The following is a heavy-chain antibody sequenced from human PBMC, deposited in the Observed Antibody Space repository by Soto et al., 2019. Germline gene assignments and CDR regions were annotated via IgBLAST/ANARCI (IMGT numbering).Heavy chain of an antibody. D-gene: IGHD3-3*01. J-gene: IGHJ4*02. CDR3: ARARFLDY. CDR2: INHSGST. Sequence: SETLSLTCAVYGGSFSGYYWSWIRQPPGKGLEWIEEINHSGSTNYNPSLKSRVTISVDTSKNQFSLKLSSVTAADTAVYYCARARFLDYWGQGTLVTVSS. CDR1: GGSFSGYY. V-gene: IGHV4-34*01.